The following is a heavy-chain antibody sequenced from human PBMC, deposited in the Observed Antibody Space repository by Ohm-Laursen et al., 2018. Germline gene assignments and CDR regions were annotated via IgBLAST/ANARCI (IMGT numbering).Heavy chain of an antibody. CDR3: ARDLAYYYDSSGYLDAFDI. CDR1: GFTFSDYY. Sequence: GSLGLSCAASGFTFSDYYMSWVRQAPGKGLEWVSVIYSGGSTYYADSVKGRFTISRDNSKNTLYLQMNSLRAEDTAVYYCARDLAYYYDSSGYLDAFDIWGQGTMVTVSS. J-gene: IGHJ3*02. V-gene: IGHV3-53*01. CDR2: IYSGGST. D-gene: IGHD3-22*01.